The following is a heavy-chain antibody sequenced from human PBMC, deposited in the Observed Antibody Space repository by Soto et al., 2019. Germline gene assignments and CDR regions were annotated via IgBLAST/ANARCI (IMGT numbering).Heavy chain of an antibody. CDR1: GLTFSGYTY. CDR3: ATWHEREHDFDV. CDR2: GSGVAGS. Sequence: DVQLLESGGGLIQPGESLRLSCTAFGLTFSGYTYGSWLRPAPGGGLGGASAGSGVAGSFSADSVTGRFTSSSDSSKTTVYLKMNDLGPDDTAYYYCATWHEREHDFDVWGQGTAVTISS. J-gene: IGHJ3*01. V-gene: IGHV3-53*01. D-gene: IGHD1-1*01.